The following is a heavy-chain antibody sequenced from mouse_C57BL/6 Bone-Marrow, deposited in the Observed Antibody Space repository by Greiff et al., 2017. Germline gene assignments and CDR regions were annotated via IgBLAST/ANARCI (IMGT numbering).Heavy chain of an antibody. CDR3: SRMAF. Sequence: VQLQQSGAELVRPGASVKLSCTASGFNIKDDYMHWVKQRPEQGLEWIGWIDPENGDTEYASKFQGKATITVDTSSNTAYLQLRRLTSADTAVYYYSRMAFWGQGTLVTVSA. CDR1: GFNIKDDY. CDR2: IDPENGDT. J-gene: IGHJ3*01. V-gene: IGHV14-4*01.